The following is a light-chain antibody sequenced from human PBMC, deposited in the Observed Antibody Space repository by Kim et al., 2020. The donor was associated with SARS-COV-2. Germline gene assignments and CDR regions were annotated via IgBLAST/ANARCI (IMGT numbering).Light chain of an antibody. CDR1: ALAKKY. CDR3: YSTDSSGYHRV. CDR2: EDS. J-gene: IGLJ3*02. V-gene: IGLV3-10*01. Sequence: PGQTARITCSGDALAKKYAYWYQQKSGQAPVLVIYEDSKRPSGIPERFSGSSSGTMATLTISGAQVEDEADYYCYSTDSSGYHRVFGGGTKLTAL.